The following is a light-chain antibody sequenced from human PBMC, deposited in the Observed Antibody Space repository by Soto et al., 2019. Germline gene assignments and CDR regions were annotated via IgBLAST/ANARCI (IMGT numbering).Light chain of an antibody. V-gene: IGLV7-46*01. CDR1: TGAVTSGHY. J-gene: IGLJ1*01. Sequence: QAVVTQEPSLTVSPGGTVTLTCGSSTGAVTSGHYPYWFQQKPGQAPRTLIYDTSNKHSWTPARFSGSLLGGKAALTLSGAQPEDEAEYYCLLSYSDARLEVFGTGTKLTVL. CDR2: DTS. CDR3: LLSYSDARLEV.